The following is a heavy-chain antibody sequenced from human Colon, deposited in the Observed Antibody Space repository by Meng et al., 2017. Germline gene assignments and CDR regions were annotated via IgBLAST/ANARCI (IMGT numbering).Heavy chain of an antibody. D-gene: IGHD2-15*01. CDR1: GGTFTKYA. CDR2: IIPLSGTT. J-gene: IGHJ5*02. V-gene: IGHV1-69*06. Sequence: SVKVSCKASGGTFTKYAISWVRQAPGQGLEWMGGIIPLSGTTNYAQKFQGRVTITADKSTDTAYMEVSGLTSEDTALYFCARDLTPWQFTPYDSDTFVPWGQGTLVTVSS. CDR3: ARDLTPWQFTPYDSDTFVP.